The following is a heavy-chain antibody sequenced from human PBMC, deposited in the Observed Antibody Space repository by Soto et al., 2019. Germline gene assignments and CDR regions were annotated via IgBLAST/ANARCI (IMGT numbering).Heavy chain of an antibody. CDR2: INHSGST. Sequence: SETLSLTCAVYGGSFSGYYWSWIRQPPGKGLEWIGEINHSGSTNYNPSLKSRVTISVDTSKNQFSLKLSSVTAADTAVYYCARGRLLWFGESYYYYGMDVWCQGTTVTVS. CDR1: GGSFSGYY. D-gene: IGHD3-10*01. V-gene: IGHV4-34*01. J-gene: IGHJ6*02. CDR3: ARGRLLWFGESYYYYGMDV.